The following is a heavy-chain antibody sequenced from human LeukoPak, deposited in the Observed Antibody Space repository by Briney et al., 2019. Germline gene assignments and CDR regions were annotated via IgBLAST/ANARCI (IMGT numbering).Heavy chain of an antibody. CDR2: ISGSGSTI. CDR3: ARASSH. D-gene: IGHD2-15*01. CDR1: GFTFSSYE. Sequence: GGSLRLSCSASGFTFSSYEMKWVREAPGKGLEWVSSISGSGSTIYYADSVMGQFTISRDNAKNSLYLEMNSLRAEDTAVYYCARASSHWGQETLVTVSS. V-gene: IGHV3-48*03. J-gene: IGHJ4*02.